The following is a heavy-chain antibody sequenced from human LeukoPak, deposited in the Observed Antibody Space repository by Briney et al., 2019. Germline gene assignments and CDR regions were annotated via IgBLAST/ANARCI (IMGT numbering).Heavy chain of an antibody. CDR1: GFTFSSYA. V-gene: IGHV3-30-3*01. J-gene: IGHJ3*02. D-gene: IGHD4-17*01. CDR2: ISYDGSNK. Sequence: GRSLRLSCAASGFTFSSYAMHWVRQAPGKGLEWVAVISYDGSNKYYADSVKGRFTISRDNSKNTLYLQMNSLRAEDTAVYYCARGSYGDYVLAFDMWGQGTMVTVSS. CDR3: ARGSYGDYVLAFDM.